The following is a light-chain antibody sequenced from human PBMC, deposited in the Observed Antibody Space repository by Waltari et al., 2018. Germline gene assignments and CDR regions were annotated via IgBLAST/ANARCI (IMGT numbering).Light chain of an antibody. CDR1: QSVLYSSNNKNY. J-gene: IGKJ3*01. CDR2: WAS. CDR3: QQYYNTPFT. Sequence: DIVMTQSPDSLAVSLGERATINCQSRQSVLYSSNNKNYLTWYQKKPGQPPKLLIYWASTRESGVPDRFSGSGSGTDFTLTISSLQAEDVAVYYCQQYYNTPFTFGPGTKVDVK. V-gene: IGKV4-1*01.